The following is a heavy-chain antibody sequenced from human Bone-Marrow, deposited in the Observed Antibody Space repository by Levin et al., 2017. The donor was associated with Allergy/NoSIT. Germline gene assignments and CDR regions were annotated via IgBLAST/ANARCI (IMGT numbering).Heavy chain of an antibody. CDR3: VRDRETITTTESY. CDR1: GFTFHTSS. CDR2: ISSGSSSI. D-gene: IGHD5-12*01. Sequence: LSLTCAASGFTFHTSSMNWVRQAPGKGLEWLSYISSGSSSIFYADSVRGRFTISRDNAKNSLFLQMDSLRDEDTAMYYCVRDRETITTTESYWGQGTLVTVSA. V-gene: IGHV3-48*02. J-gene: IGHJ4*02.